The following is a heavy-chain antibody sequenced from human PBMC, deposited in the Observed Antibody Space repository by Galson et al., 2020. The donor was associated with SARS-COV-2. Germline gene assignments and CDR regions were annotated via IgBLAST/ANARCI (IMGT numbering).Heavy chain of an antibody. D-gene: IGHD3-10*01. J-gene: IGHJ6*02. CDR2: MNPNSGNT. Sequence: ASVKVSCKASGYTFTSYDINWVRQATGQGLEWMGWMNPNSGNTGYAQKFQGRVTMTRNTSISTAYMELSSLRSEDTAVYYCASRYGSGSPYYYYYGMDVWGQGTTFTVSS. CDR3: ASRYGSGSPYYYYYGMDV. V-gene: IGHV1-8*01. CDR1: GYTFTSYD.